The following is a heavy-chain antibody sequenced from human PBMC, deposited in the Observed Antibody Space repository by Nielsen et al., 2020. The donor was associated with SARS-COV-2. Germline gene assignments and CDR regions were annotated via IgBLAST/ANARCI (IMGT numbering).Heavy chain of an antibody. J-gene: IGHJ6*03. CDR3: ARARGAYGDYYYYYYTDV. D-gene: IGHD4-17*01. CDR2: TYYRSKWYN. CDR1: GDRVSSNSAA. V-gene: IGHV6-1*01. Sequence: SETLSLTCAISGDRVSSNSAAWNWIRQSPSRGLEWLGRTYYRSKWYNDYAVSVKSRITINPDTSKNQFSLHLNSVTPEDTAVYYCARARGAYGDYYYYYYTDVWGKGTTVTVSS.